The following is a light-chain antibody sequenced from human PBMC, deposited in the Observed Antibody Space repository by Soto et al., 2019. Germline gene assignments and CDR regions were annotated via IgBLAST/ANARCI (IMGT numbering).Light chain of an antibody. Sequence: QSALTQPASVSGSPGQSITISCTGTRSDVGGYNYVSWYQQHPGKAPKLIIYEVSNRPSGVSNRFSGSKSGNTASLTISGLQAEDEADYSCSSYTGPDTLVVVGTGTKLTVL. J-gene: IGLJ1*01. CDR2: EVS. CDR3: SSYTGPDTLVV. CDR1: RSDVGGYNY. V-gene: IGLV2-14*01.